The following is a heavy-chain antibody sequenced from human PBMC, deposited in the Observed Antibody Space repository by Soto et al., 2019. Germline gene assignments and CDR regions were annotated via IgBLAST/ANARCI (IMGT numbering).Heavy chain of an antibody. CDR2: VSHDGRNT. J-gene: IGHJ4*02. D-gene: IGHD6-19*01. Sequence: GGSLRLSCAASGFTFSDNPMHWVRQAPGKGLEWVAVVSHDGRNTHYADSVKGRFTISRDSSKNTVSLEMTSLRAEDTAVYYCAKGGRQWLVTSDFNYWGQGALVTVSS. CDR1: GFTFSDNP. CDR3: AKGGRQWLVTSDFNY. V-gene: IGHV3-30*18.